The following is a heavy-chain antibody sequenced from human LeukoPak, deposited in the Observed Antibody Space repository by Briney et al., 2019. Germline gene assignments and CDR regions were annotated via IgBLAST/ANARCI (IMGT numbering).Heavy chain of an antibody. D-gene: IGHD1-26*01. CDR1: GGSISSSSYY. CDR3: ATLGSGTNAFDI. J-gene: IGHJ3*02. V-gene: IGHV4-39*02. CDR2: IYYSGST. Sequence: PSETLSLTCTVSGGSISSSSYYWGWIRQPPGKGLEWIGSIYYSGSTYYNPSLESRVTISVDTSKNHFSLKLSSVTAADTAVYYCATLGSGTNAFDIWGQGTMVTVSS.